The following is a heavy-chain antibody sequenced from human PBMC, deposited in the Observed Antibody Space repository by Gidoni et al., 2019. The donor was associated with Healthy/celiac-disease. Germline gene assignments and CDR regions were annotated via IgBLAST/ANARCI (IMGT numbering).Heavy chain of an antibody. J-gene: IGHJ5*02. CDR1: GGSFSGYY. CDR2: INHSGST. CDR3: ARGDFWSGYDWFDP. D-gene: IGHD3-3*01. V-gene: IGHV4-34*01. Sequence: QAQLQQWGAGLLKPSETLSLTCAVYGGSFSGYYWSWIRQPPGKGLEWIGEINHSGSTNYNPSLKSRVTISVDTSKNQFSLKLSSVTAADTAVYYCARGDFWSGYDWFDPWGQGTLVTVSS.